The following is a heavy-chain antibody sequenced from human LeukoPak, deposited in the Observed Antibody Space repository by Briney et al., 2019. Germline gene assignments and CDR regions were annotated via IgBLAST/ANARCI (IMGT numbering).Heavy chain of an antibody. J-gene: IGHJ4*02. CDR3: ATYDQNDQGIYDY. CDR2: ISYDGSNK. D-gene: IGHD5-12*01. Sequence: PGGSLRLSCAASGFTFSSYGMHWVRQAPGKGLEWVAVISYDGSNKYYADSVKGRFTISRDNSKNTLYLQMNSLRAEDTAVYYCATYDQNDQGIYDYWGQGTLVTVSS. V-gene: IGHV3-30*03. CDR1: GFTFSSYG.